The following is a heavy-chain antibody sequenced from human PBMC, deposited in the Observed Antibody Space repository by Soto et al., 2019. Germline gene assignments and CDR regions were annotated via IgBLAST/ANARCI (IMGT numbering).Heavy chain of an antibody. D-gene: IGHD3-22*01. CDR1: GGSISSYY. J-gene: IGHJ5*02. CDR3: ARDGSRPIDYYDSSGYYVNWFDP. V-gene: IGHV4-59*01. CDR2: IYYSGST. Sequence: PSETLSLTCTVSGGSISSYYWGWIRQPPGKGLEWIGYIYYSGSTNYNPSLKSRVTISVDTSKNQFSLKLSSVTAADTAVYYCARDGSRPIDYYDSSGYYVNWFDPWGQGTLVTVSS.